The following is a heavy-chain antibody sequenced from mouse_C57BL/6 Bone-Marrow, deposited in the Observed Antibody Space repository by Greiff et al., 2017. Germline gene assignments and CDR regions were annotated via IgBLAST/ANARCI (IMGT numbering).Heavy chain of an antibody. Sequence: VQLQQSVAELVRPGASVKLSCTASGFNIKNHYMHWVKQRPEQGLEWIGRIDPANGNTKYAPKFQGKATITADNSSNTAYLQLSSLTSEDTAIYYCARPLCITTRGFDYWGQGTTLTVSS. CDR2: IDPANGNT. CDR3: ARPLCITTRGFDY. CDR1: GFNIKNHY. J-gene: IGHJ2*01. V-gene: IGHV14-3*01. D-gene: IGHD1-1*01.